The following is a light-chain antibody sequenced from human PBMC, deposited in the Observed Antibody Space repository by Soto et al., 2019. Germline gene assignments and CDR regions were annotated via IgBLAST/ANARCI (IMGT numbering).Light chain of an antibody. J-gene: IGKJ1*01. Sequence: EIVLTQSPGTLSLSPGERATLSCRASQSVGRDYLAWYQQKPGQAPRLLIHGTSYRATGIPDRFRGSGSGTDFILTISRLEPEDFAVYYCQQYGSSPQTFGQGTKVEIK. V-gene: IGKV3-20*01. CDR2: GTS. CDR3: QQYGSSPQT. CDR1: QSVGRDY.